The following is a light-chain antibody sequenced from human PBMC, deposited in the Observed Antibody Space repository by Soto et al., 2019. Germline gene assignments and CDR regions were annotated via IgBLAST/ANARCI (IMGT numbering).Light chain of an antibody. J-gene: IGKJ2*01. CDR1: RSISIAY. CDR3: QQYGSSPRT. Sequence: EIVLTQSPGTVSLSPGERATLSCRASRSISIAYLVWYQQKSGQAPRLLIYGASTRATGIPDRFSASGSGTDFTLTISRLETEDFAVYYCQQYGSSPRTFGQGTKLEIK. V-gene: IGKV3-20*01. CDR2: GAS.